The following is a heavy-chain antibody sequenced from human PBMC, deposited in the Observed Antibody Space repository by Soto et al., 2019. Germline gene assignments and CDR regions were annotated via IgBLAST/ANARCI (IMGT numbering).Heavy chain of an antibody. Sequence: GSLRLSCAASGFTFSSYAMSWVRQAPGKGLEWVSAISGSGGSTYYADSVKGRFTISRDNSKNTLYLQMNSLRAEDTAVYYCARSIVGGPAARISPCFQHWGQGTLVTVAS. CDR2: ISGSGGST. J-gene: IGHJ1*01. CDR1: GFTFSSYA. CDR3: ARSIVGGPAARISPCFQH. D-gene: IGHD2-2*01. V-gene: IGHV3-23*01.